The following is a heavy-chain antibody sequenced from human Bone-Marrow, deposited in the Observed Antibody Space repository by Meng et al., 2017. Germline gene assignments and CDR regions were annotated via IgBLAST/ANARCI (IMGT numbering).Heavy chain of an antibody. J-gene: IGHJ4*02. D-gene: IGHD3-10*01. CDR2: IYYSGST. V-gene: IGHV4-39*07. CDR1: GGSISSSSYY. Sequence: SETLSLTCTVPGGSISSSSYYWDWIRQPPGKGLVWIGSIYYSGSTYSNPSLRSRVTISVDTSKNQFSLKLSSVTGADTAVYYCAWRLLWFGEVTPVDYWGQGTLVTVSS. CDR3: AWRLLWFGEVTPVDY.